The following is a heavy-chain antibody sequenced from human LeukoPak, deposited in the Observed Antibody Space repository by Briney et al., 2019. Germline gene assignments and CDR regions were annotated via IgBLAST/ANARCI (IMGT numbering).Heavy chain of an antibody. CDR1: GYTFTGYY. V-gene: IGHV1-2*02. CDR2: INPNSGGT. CDR3: ARDRWYYYDSSGYYSDAFDI. D-gene: IGHD3-22*01. Sequence: GASVKVSCKASGYTFTGYYMHWVRRAPGQGLEWMGWINPNSGGTNYAQKFQGRVTMTRDTSISTAYMELSRLRSDDTAVYYCARDRWYYYDSSGYYSDAFDIWGQGTMVTVSS. J-gene: IGHJ3*02.